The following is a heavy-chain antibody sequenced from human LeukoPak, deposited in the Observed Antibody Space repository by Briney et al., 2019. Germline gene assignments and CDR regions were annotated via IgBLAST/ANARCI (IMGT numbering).Heavy chain of an antibody. CDR1: GFTFSSYA. J-gene: IGHJ4*02. V-gene: IGHV3-30-3*01. CDR2: ISYDGSNK. Sequence: GRSLRLSCAASGFTFSSYAMHWVRQAPGKGLEWVAVISYDGSNKYYADSVKGRFIISRDNSKNTLYLQMNSLRAEDTAVYYCARDGSRRNNGSGSRYFDYWGQGTLVTVSS. CDR3: ARDGSRRNNGSGSRYFDY. D-gene: IGHD3-10*01.